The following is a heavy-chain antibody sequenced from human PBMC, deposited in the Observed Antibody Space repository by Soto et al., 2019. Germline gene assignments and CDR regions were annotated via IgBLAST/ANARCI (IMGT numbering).Heavy chain of an antibody. CDR1: GFTFSSYA. D-gene: IGHD5-18*01. J-gene: IGHJ4*02. CDR2: ISGGGGST. CDR3: AKGMGYSYGYYFDY. V-gene: IGHV3-23*01. Sequence: GGSLRLSCAASGFTFSSYAMSWVRQAPGKGLEWVSAISGGGGSTYYADSVKGRFTISRDNSKNTLYLQMNSLRAEDTAVYYCAKGMGYSYGYYFDYWGQGTLVTVSS.